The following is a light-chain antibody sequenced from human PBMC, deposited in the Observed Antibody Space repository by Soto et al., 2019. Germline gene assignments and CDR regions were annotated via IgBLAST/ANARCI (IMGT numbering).Light chain of an antibody. CDR1: SGHNSYA. Sequence: QSVLTQPPSASASLGASVKLTCTLSSGHNSYAIAWHQQQTEKGPRYLMKLNSDGSHSKGDGIPDRFSGSSSGAERYLTISSLQSEDEADYYCQTWSTDIRVFGGGTQLTVL. J-gene: IGLJ3*02. CDR3: QTWSTDIRV. CDR2: LNSDGSH. V-gene: IGLV4-69*01.